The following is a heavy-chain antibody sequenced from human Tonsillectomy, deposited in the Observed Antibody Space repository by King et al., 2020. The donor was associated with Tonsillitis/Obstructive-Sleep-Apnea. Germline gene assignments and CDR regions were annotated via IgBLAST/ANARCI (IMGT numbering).Heavy chain of an antibody. CDR2: IYYSGNT. Sequence: QLQESGPGLVKPSQTLSLTCTVSGGSISSGGYYWSWIRQHPGKGLEWIGCIYYSGNTYYNPSLKSRLTISVDTSQNQFSLKLSSVTPADTAVYYCARGTTVKSFDYWGQGTLVTVSS. J-gene: IGHJ4*02. V-gene: IGHV4-31*03. CDR3: ARGTTVKSFDY. D-gene: IGHD4-17*01. CDR1: GGSISSGGYY.